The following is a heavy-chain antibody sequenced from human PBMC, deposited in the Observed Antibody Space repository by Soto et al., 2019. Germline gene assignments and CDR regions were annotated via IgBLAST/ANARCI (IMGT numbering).Heavy chain of an antibody. CDR1: GFTFSNAW. CDR2: IKSKTDGGTT. D-gene: IGHD4-17*01. V-gene: IGHV3-15*01. Sequence: AGGSLRLSCAASGFTFSNAWMSWVRQAPGKGLEWVGRIKSKTDGGTTDYAAPVKGRFTISRDDSKNTLYLQMNSLKTEDTAVYYCTTHLTVTPTDYWGQGTLVTVSS. J-gene: IGHJ4*02. CDR3: TTHLTVTPTDY.